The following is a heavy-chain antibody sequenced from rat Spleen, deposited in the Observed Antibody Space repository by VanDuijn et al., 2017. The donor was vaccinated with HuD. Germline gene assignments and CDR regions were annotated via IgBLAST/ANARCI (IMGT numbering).Heavy chain of an antibody. CDR2: ISNSGGST. CDR1: GFTFSNYW. V-gene: IGHV5-31*01. CDR3: VRPAGTVVPNWFVY. D-gene: IGHD1-1*01. J-gene: IGHJ3*01. Sequence: EVQLVESGGGLVQPGRSLKLSCVASGFTFSNYWMTWIRQAPAKGLDWVASISNSGGSTYYRDSVKGRFTIPRDNAQNTLYLQMDSLRSEDTATYYCVRPAGTVVPNWFVYWGQGTLVTVSS.